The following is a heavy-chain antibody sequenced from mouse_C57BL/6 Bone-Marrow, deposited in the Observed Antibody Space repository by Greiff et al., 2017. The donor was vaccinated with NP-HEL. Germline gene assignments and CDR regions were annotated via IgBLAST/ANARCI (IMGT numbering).Heavy chain of an antibody. CDR2: LSNLAYSI. Sequence: EVQLVESGGGLVQPGGSLKLSCAASGFPFSDYGMAWVRQAPRKGPEWVAFLSNLAYSIYYADTVTGRFPISRENAKNTLYLEMSSLRSEDTAMYDGARRYEGYFDYWGQGTTLTVSS. D-gene: IGHD2-3*01. V-gene: IGHV5-15*04. CDR3: ARRYEGYFDY. J-gene: IGHJ2*01. CDR1: GFPFSDYG.